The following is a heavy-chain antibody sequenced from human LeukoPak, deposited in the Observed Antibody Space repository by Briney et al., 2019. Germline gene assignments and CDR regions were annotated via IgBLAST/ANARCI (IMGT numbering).Heavy chain of an antibody. J-gene: IGHJ4*02. D-gene: IGHD6-13*01. CDR3: SKIPLHITATGNRENYFDY. V-gene: IGHV4-39*07. CDR1: GGSISSSSYY. CDR2: IYYSGST. Sequence: ASETLSLTCTVSGGSISSSSYYWGWIRQSPGKGLEWIGSIYYSGSTYYNPSLKSRFTISVDTSKNQFSLKLSSVTAADTAVYYCSKIPLHITATGNRENYFDYWGQGTLVTVSS.